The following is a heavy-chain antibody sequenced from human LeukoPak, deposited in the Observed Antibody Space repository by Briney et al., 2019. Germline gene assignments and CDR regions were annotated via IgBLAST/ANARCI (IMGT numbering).Heavy chain of an antibody. CDR3: AKGEGGTCFNYCFDY. CDR1: GFTFSGYA. D-gene: IGHD1-26*01. J-gene: IGHJ4*02. Sequence: PGASLRLSCTASGFTFSGYAMIWVRQAPGKGLEWVSILHNDAQTSYYADSVKGRFTVSRDNSKNTLYLEMNSLTVEDTAVYYCAKGEGGTCFNYCFDYWGQGTLVTVSS. CDR2: LHNDAQTS. V-gene: IGHV3-23*03.